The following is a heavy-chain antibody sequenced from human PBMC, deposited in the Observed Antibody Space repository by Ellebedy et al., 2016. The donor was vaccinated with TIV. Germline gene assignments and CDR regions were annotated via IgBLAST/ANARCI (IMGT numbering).Heavy chain of an antibody. J-gene: IGHJ5*02. D-gene: IGHD1-1*01. CDR1: GFTFSAYW. V-gene: IGHV3-74*01. CDR2: ILGEESAT. CDR3: ARGAPYTTWHLDL. Sequence: GESLKISCTASGFTFSAYWMHSVRQVPGKGLVWISRILGEESATNYADSVKGRFTVSRDNTKKTLYLQMNSLRGDDTALYYCARGAPYTTWHLDLWGQGTLVTVSS.